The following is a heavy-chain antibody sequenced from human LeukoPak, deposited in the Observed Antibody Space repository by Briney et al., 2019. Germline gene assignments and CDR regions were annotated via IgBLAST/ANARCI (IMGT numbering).Heavy chain of an antibody. D-gene: IGHD2-2*01. V-gene: IGHV3-9*03. J-gene: IGHJ3*02. CDR3: EKGGFEGYCSSTSCSPNAFDI. Sequence: GGSLRLSCAASGFTFDDYAMHWVRQAPGKGLEWVSGISWNSGSIGYADSVKGRFTISRDNAKNSLYLQMNSLRAEDMALYYCEKGGFEGYCSSTSCSPNAFDIWGQGTMVTVSS. CDR1: GFTFDDYA. CDR2: ISWNSGSI.